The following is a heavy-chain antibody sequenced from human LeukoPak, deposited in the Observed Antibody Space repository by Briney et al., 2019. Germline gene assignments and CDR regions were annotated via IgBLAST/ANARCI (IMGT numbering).Heavy chain of an antibody. J-gene: IGHJ4*02. D-gene: IGHD6-6*01. Sequence: GGSLRLSCVASGFTFSSYVMSWVRQAPGKGLEWVSGISGSGGSTYYAVFVKGRFTISRDNSNNTLYLHMNSLRAEDTAVYYCANDYRRGVIDSGSSGIGDYWGQGVLVTVSS. CDR1: GFTFSSYV. V-gene: IGHV3-23*01. CDR3: ANDYRRGVIDSGSSGIGDY. CDR2: ISGSGGST.